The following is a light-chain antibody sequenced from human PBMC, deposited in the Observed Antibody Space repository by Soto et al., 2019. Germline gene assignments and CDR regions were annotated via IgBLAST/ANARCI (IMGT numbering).Light chain of an antibody. CDR3: QQHEPYSGT. CDR2: RAS. V-gene: IGKV1-5*03. J-gene: IGKJ3*01. Sequence: DIQMTQSPSSLFASVGDRVTITCRASQIINTWLAWYQQRPGKAPKLVIYRASNLVNGVPSRFSGSGSGTEFTLTISSLQPDDFSIYYCQQHEPYSGTFGPGTKVDL. CDR1: QIINTW.